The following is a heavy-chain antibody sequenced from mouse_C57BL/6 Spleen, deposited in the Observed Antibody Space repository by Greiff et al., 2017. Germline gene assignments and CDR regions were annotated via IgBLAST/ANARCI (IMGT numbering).Heavy chain of an antibody. CDR2: ILPGSGST. CDR3: ARDGGNYVGPDY. V-gene: IGHV1-9*01. J-gene: IGHJ2*01. CDR1: GYTFTGYW. D-gene: IGHD2-1*01. Sequence: VQLQQSGAELMKPGASVKLSCKATGYTFTGYWIEWVKQRPGHGLEWIGEILPGSGSTTYNEKFKGKATFTANTSSNTAYMQLSSLTTEGSAIYYCARDGGNYVGPDYWGQGTTLTVSS.